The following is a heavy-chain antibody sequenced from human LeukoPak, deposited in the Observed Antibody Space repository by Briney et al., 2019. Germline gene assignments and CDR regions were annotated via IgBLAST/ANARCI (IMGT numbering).Heavy chain of an antibody. V-gene: IGHV3-74*01. J-gene: IGHJ4*02. D-gene: IGHD5-24*01. CDR2: IKSDGSTT. CDR3: AKDIEVATIAPPDY. Sequence: GGSLRLSCAASGFTLSSYWMHWVRQAPGKGLVWVSRIKSDGSTTNYADSVKGRFTISRDNSKNTLYLQMNSLRAEDTAVYYCAKDIEVATIAPPDYWGQGTLVTVSS. CDR1: GFTLSSYW.